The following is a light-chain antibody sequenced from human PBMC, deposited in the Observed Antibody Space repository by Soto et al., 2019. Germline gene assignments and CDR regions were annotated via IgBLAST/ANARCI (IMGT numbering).Light chain of an antibody. CDR3: QQTYNTPLT. J-gene: IGKJ1*01. CDR1: QTISTY. CDR2: DAS. Sequence: IQMTQSPSSLAASVGDRITITCRASQTISTYVNWYRQKSGAAPELLLYDASTLQSGVPSRFSGGASWTDFTLTISSLQLEDFATYYCQQTYNTPLTFGQGTKVESK. V-gene: IGKV1-39*01.